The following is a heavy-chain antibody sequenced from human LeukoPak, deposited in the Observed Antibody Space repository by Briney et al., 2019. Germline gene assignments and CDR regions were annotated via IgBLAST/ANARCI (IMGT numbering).Heavy chain of an antibody. J-gene: IGHJ6*02. D-gene: IGHD2-15*01. CDR2: ISGSGGTT. CDR1: GFTFSSYA. Sequence: PGGSLRLSCAASGFTFSSYAMSWVRQAPGKGLEWVSSISGSGGTTYYADSVKGRFTISRDNSKNTLYLQINSLRAEDTAVYYCAKRLRFCSGGNCYYYYYGMDVWGQGTTVTVSS. CDR3: AKRLRFCSGGNCYYYYYGMDV. V-gene: IGHV3-23*01.